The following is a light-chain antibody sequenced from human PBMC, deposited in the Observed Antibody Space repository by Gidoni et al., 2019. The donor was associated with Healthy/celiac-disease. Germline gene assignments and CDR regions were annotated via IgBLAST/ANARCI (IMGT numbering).Light chain of an antibody. Sequence: IVLTQSPATLSLSPGERATLSCRASQSVSSYLAWYQQKPGQAPRPLIYDASNRATGIPARFSGSGSGTDFTLTISSLEPEDFAVYYCQQRSNWPTFGQGTKVEIK. V-gene: IGKV3-11*01. J-gene: IGKJ1*01. CDR1: QSVSSY. CDR3: QQRSNWPT. CDR2: DAS.